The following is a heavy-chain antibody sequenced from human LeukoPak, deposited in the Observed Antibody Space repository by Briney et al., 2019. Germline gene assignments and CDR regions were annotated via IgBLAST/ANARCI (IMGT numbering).Heavy chain of an antibody. Sequence: GGSLRLSCAASGFTFSSYAMHWVRRAPGKGLEWVAVISYDGSNKYYADSVKGRFTISRDNSKNTLYLQMNSLRAEDTAVYYCASIDYYGSGSYSPYFDYWGQGTLVTVSS. CDR2: ISYDGSNK. CDR1: GFTFSSYA. J-gene: IGHJ4*02. D-gene: IGHD3-10*01. V-gene: IGHV3-30-3*01. CDR3: ASIDYYGSGSYSPYFDY.